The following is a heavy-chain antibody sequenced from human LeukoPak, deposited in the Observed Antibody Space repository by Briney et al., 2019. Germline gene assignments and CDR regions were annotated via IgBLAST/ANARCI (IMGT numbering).Heavy chain of an antibody. CDR3: GTHAGRTGSDD. CDR1: GFIFSGYY. J-gene: IGHJ4*02. Sequence: GGSLRLSCATSGFIFSGYYMSWIRQAPGKGLEWVSYISGSGNDISYADSVKGRFTISRDNAKGSLYLQMDSLRAADTAVYYCGTHAGRTGSDDWGQGTLVTVSS. CDR2: ISGSGNDI. D-gene: IGHD3/OR15-3a*01. V-gene: IGHV3-11*01.